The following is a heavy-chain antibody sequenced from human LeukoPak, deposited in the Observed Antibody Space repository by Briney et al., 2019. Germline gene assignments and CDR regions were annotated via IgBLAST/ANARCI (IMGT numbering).Heavy chain of an antibody. CDR2: ISAYNGNT. J-gene: IGHJ4*02. CDR3: ARGGGYDFWSGYMGTAGYFDY. V-gene: IGHV1-18*01. Sequence: ASVKVSCKASGYTFTSYGISWVRQAPGQGLEWMGWISAYNGNTNYAQKLQGRVTMTTDTSTSTAYMELRSLRSDDTAVYYCARGGGYDFWSGYMGTAGYFDYWGQGTLVTVSS. D-gene: IGHD3-3*01. CDR1: GYTFTSYG.